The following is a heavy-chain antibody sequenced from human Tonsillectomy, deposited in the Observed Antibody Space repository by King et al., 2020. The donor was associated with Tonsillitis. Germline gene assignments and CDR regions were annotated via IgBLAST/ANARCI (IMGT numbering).Heavy chain of an antibody. CDR2: ISSSSSYI. Sequence: QLVQSGGGLVKPGGSLRLSCAASVFTFSSYSMNWVRQAPGKGLEWVSSISSSSSYIYYADSVKGRFTISRDNAKNSLYLQMNSLRAEDTAVYYCARDPGYYDSGNDAFDIWGQGTMVTVSS. CDR1: VFTFSSYS. CDR3: ARDPGYYDSGNDAFDI. D-gene: IGHD3-22*01. V-gene: IGHV3-21*01. J-gene: IGHJ3*02.